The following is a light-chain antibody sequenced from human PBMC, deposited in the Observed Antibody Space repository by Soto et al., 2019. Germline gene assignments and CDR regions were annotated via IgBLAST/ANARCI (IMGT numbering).Light chain of an antibody. CDR3: QQSYSNPPT. Sequence: DIQMTQSPSSLSASVGDRVTITCRASQSISSYLNWYQQKPGKAPKLVIFAASSLQSGVPSRFSGSGSGTDFTLTISSLQPEDFANYYCQQSYSNPPTFGGGTKL. V-gene: IGKV1-39*01. J-gene: IGKJ4*01. CDR1: QSISSY. CDR2: AAS.